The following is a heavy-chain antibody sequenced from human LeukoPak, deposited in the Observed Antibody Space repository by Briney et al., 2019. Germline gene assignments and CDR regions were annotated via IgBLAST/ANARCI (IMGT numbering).Heavy chain of an antibody. D-gene: IGHD3-9*01. CDR2: ISGSGGST. CDR1: GFTFSSYA. CDR3: AKDKGYYDILPGWFDP. J-gene: IGHJ5*02. Sequence: GGSLRLSCAASGFTFSSYAMSWVRQAPGKGLEWVSAISGSGGSTYYADSVKGRFTISRDNSKNTLYLQMNSLRAEDTAVYYCAKDKGYYDILPGWFDPWGQGTLVTVSS. V-gene: IGHV3-23*01.